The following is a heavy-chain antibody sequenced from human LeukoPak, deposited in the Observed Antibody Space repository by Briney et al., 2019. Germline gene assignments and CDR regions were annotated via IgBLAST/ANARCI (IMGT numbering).Heavy chain of an antibody. Sequence: GRSLRLSRAASVVTFSDYNLDWVRQAPAKGLEWVSSISCGSRYRYYADSVKGRFTISRDNPKNPLYLQMNSLRDEDTAVYHCANHAGYCSGSSCYLYGEAIDIWGQGTMVTVSS. J-gene: IGHJ3*02. CDR2: ISCGSRYR. CDR3: ANHAGYCSGSSCYLYGEAIDI. D-gene: IGHD2-2*01. CDR1: VVTFSDYN. V-gene: IGHV3-21*04.